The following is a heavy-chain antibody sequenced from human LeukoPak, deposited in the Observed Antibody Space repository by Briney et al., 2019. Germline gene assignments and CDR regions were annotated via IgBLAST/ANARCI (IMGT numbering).Heavy chain of an antibody. CDR1: GFTFSSYG. V-gene: IGHV3-30*03. J-gene: IGHJ4*02. D-gene: IGHD3-3*01. CDR3: ARLAWSTTDY. CDR2: ISYDGSNK. Sequence: GRSLRLSCAASGFTFSSYGMHWVRQAPGKGLEWVAVISYDGSNKYYADSVKGRFTISRDNAKNSLYLQMNSLRAEDTAVYYCARLAWSTTDYWGQGTLVTVSS.